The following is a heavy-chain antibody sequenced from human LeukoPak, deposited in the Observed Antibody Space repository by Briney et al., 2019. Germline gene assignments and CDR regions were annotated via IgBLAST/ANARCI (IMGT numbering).Heavy chain of an antibody. J-gene: IGHJ5*02. V-gene: IGHV4-39*01. Sequence: SETLSLTCNVSGGSISSNTYFWGWIRRPPGKGLEWIGSIRYSGSTYYNPSLKSRVTISVDTSNNQFSLHLTSLTAADTAVYYCATSDTVSTYNWFDPWSLGALVTVS. D-gene: IGHD5/OR15-5a*01. CDR3: ATSDTVSTYNWFDP. CDR1: GGSISSNTYF. CDR2: IRYSGST.